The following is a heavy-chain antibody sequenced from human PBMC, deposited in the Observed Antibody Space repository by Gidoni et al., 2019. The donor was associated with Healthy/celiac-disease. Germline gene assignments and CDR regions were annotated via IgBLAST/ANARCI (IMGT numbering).Heavy chain of an antibody. D-gene: IGHD3-22*01. Sequence: QVQLQESGPGLVKPSETLSLTCAVSGYSISSGYSWGWIRQPPGKGLEWIGSIYHSGSTYYNPSLKSRVTISVDTSKNQFSLKLSSVTAADTSVYYCARDRSSSGYYYVFYYGMDVWGQGTTVTVSS. J-gene: IGHJ6*02. CDR2: IYHSGST. V-gene: IGHV4-38-2*02. CDR1: GYSISSGYS. CDR3: ARDRSSSGYYYVFYYGMDV.